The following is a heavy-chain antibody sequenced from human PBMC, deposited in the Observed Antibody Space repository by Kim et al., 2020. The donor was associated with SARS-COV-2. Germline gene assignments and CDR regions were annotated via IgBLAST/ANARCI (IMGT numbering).Heavy chain of an antibody. Sequence: GGSLRLSCAASGFTFSSYSMNWVRQAPGKGLEWVSYISSSSSTIYYADSVKGRFTISRDNAKNSLYLQMNSLRDEDTAVYYCARDGFSYSYGPQPYYYYGMDVWGQGTTVTVSS. CDR2: ISSSSSTI. D-gene: IGHD5-18*01. CDR1: GFTFSSYS. V-gene: IGHV3-48*02. J-gene: IGHJ6*02. CDR3: ARDGFSYSYGPQPYYYYGMDV.